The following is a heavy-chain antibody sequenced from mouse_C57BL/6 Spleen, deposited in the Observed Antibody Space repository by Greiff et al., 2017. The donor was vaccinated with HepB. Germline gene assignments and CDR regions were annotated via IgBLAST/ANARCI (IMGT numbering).Heavy chain of an antibody. CDR3: ARQGTTVVAKAMDY. D-gene: IGHD1-1*01. CDR1: GFTFSSYG. V-gene: IGHV5-6*01. CDR2: ISSGGSYT. Sequence: EVQLVESGGDLVKPGGSLKLSCAASGFTFSSYGMSWVRQTPDKRLEWVATISSGGSYTYYPDSVKGRFTISRDNAKNTLYLQMSSLKSEDTAMYYCARQGTTVVAKAMDYWGQGTSVTVSS. J-gene: IGHJ4*01.